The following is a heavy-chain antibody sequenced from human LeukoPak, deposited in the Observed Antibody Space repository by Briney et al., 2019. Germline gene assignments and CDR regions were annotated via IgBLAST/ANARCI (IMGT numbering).Heavy chain of an antibody. CDR1: GGTFSSYA. Sequence: ASVKVSCKASGGTFSSYAISWVRQAPGQGLEWMGEIIPIFGTANYAQKFQGRVTITADESTSTAYMELSSLRSEDTAVYYCARDRLLSDIVVVPAAMSYFDYWGQGTLVTVSS. D-gene: IGHD2-2*01. J-gene: IGHJ4*02. CDR2: IIPIFGTA. CDR3: ARDRLLSDIVVVPAAMSYFDY. V-gene: IGHV1-69*01.